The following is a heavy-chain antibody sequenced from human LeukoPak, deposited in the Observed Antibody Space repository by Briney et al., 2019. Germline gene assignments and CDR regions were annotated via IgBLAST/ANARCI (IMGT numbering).Heavy chain of an antibody. CDR3: AKEKGIYCSSIDCSPGMDV. CDR2: INPNSGGT. J-gene: IGHJ6*02. D-gene: IGHD2-2*01. Sequence: ASVKFSCKTSGYVFTGYYIHWRRQAPGQGLEWMGWINPNSGGTNYAQKFQGRVTMTGDTSIRTAYMELSRLGSDDTAVYYCAKEKGIYCSSIDCSPGMDVWGQGTRSPSP. V-gene: IGHV1-2*02. CDR1: GYVFTGYY.